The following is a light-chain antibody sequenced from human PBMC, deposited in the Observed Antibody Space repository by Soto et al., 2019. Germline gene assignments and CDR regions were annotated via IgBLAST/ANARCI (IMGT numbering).Light chain of an antibody. Sequence: QTVVTQEPSFSVSPGRTVTLTCGLSSGSVSTNNYPSWYQQTPGQVPRTLIYNTNSRSSGVPDRFSGSILGNKAALTITGAQADDESDYYCVLYMGSGIWVFGGGTKVTVL. CDR1: SGSVSTNNY. CDR2: NTN. J-gene: IGLJ3*02. CDR3: VLYMGSGIWV. V-gene: IGLV8-61*01.